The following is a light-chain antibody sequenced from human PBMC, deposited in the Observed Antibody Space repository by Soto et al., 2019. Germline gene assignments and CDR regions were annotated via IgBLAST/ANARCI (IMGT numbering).Light chain of an antibody. V-gene: IGLV2-14*01. CDR2: EVS. CDR3: SSYTTSSTLACV. J-gene: IGLJ1*01. CDR1: TRDVGGYNF. Sequence: QSALTQPASVSGSPGQSITISCTGTTRDVGGYNFVSWYQHHPGEAPKLMIYEVSNRPSGVSHRFSASKSGNTASLTISGLQAEDDADYYCSSYTTSSTLACVFGTGTKLTVL.